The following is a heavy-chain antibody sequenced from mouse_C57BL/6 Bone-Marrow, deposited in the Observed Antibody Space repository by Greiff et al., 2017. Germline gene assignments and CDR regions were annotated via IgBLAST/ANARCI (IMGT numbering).Heavy chain of an antibody. J-gene: IGHJ2*01. V-gene: IGHV14-4*01. CDR3: TTRSDY. CDR2: IDPENGDT. CDR1: GFNIKDDY. Sequence: EVKLMESGAELVRPGASVKLSCTASGFNIKDDYMHWVKQRPEQGLEWIGWIDPENGDTEYASKFQGKATITADTSSNTAYLQLSSLTSEDTAVYYCTTRSDYWGQGTTLTVSS.